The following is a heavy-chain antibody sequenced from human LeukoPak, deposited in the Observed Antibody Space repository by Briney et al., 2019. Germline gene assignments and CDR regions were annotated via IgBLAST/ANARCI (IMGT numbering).Heavy chain of an antibody. D-gene: IGHD3-10*01. CDR3: ARGSYGSGSYYMTQDYYGMDV. CDR1: GGTFSSYA. CDR2: IIPIFGTA. V-gene: IGHV1-69*06. J-gene: IGHJ6*04. Sequence: ASVKVSFKASGGTFSSYAISWVRQAPGQGREWMGGIIPIFGTANYAQKFQGRVTITADKSTSTAYMELSSLRSEDTAVYYCARGSYGSGSYYMTQDYYGMDVWGKGTTVTVSS.